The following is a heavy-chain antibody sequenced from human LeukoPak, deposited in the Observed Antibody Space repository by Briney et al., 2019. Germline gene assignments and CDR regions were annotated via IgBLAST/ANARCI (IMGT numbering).Heavy chain of an antibody. J-gene: IGHJ4*02. D-gene: IGHD6-19*01. CDR3: AKDRYSSGWLYYFDY. V-gene: IGHV3-30*04. Sequence: TGGSLRLSCAASGFTFSSYAMHWVRQAPGKGLEWVAVISYDGSNKYYADSVKGRFTISRDNSKNTLYLQLNSLRAEDTAVYYCAKDRYSSGWLYYFDYWGQGTLVTVSS. CDR1: GFTFSSYA. CDR2: ISYDGSNK.